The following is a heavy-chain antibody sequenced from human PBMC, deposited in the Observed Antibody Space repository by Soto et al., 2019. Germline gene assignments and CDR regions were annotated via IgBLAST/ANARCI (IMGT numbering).Heavy chain of an antibody. J-gene: IGHJ6*02. CDR2: ISGSGGST. CDR3: ARGNDLPYYYYGLDV. D-gene: IGHD1-1*01. V-gene: IGHV3-23*01. CDR1: GFIFSSYA. Sequence: GGSLRLSCAASGFIFSSYAMSWVRQAPGKGLEWVSAISGSGGSTYYADSVKGRFTISRDNSKNTLYLQMNSPRAEDTAVYYCARGNDLPYYYYGLDVWGQGTTVTVSS.